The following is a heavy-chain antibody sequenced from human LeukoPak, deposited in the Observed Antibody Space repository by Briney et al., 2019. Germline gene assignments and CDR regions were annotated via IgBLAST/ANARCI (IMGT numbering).Heavy chain of an antibody. V-gene: IGHV3-15*01. CDR2: IKSKTDGGTI. J-gene: IGHJ4*02. D-gene: IGHD6-13*01. Sequence: GGSLRLSCAASGFTFSNAWMNWVRQAPGKGLEWVGRIKSKTDGGTIDYAAPVKGRFTISRDDSKNALYLQVNSLKIEDTAVYYCTTDPVIAAAGVAYWGQGTLVTVSS. CDR3: TTDPVIAAAGVAY. CDR1: GFTFSNAW.